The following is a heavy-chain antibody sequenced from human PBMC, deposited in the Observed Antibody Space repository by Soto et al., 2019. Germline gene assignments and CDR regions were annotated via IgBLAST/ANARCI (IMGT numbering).Heavy chain of an antibody. Sequence: EVQLLESGGGLVQPGGSLRLSCAASGFTFSSYAMSWVRQAPGKGLEWVSAISGSGGSTYYADSVKGRFTISRDNSKNTLYLQMNSLRAEDTAVYYCAKGYYDSSGPHSGLDYWGQGPLVTVSS. CDR3: AKGYYDSSGPHSGLDY. CDR1: GFTFSSYA. D-gene: IGHD3-22*01. V-gene: IGHV3-23*01. J-gene: IGHJ4*02. CDR2: ISGSGGST.